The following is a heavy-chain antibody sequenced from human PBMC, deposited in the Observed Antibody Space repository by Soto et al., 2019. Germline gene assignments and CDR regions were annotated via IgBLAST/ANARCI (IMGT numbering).Heavy chain of an antibody. J-gene: IGHJ5*01. CDR2: INSVGSKP. CDR1: GFTFFAYW. V-gene: IGHV3-74*01. Sequence: EVQLVESGGGLVQPGGSLRLSCAASGFTFFAYWIHWVRQVPGKGLVWVSGINSVGSKPSYADSVRGGFTISRDNSKNTVYRQMNGLTAEDTAVYYWAKEGDYGDYAGENWFDSWGQGSLVTVSS. D-gene: IGHD4-17*01. CDR3: AKEGDYGDYAGENWFDS.